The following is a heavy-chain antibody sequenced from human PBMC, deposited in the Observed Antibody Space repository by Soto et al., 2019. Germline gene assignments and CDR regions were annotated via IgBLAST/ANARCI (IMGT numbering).Heavy chain of an antibody. Sequence: QVQLQQSGPGLVKPSQTLSLTCTVSGGSITSGGFYWSWIRQHPGAGLERIGYVRHGGSTYCNLSLRIRLTLALDTSKNQFSLSLSSVTAAETGVYYCASHQDCGSGTCYRDYDALDIWGQGTMVTVSS. CDR1: GGSITSGGFY. CDR2: VRHGGST. CDR3: ASHQDCGSGTCYRDYDALDI. V-gene: IGHV4-31*03. J-gene: IGHJ3*02. D-gene: IGHD2-15*01.